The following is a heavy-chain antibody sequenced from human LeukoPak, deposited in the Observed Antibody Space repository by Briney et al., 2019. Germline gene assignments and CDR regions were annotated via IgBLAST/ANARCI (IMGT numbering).Heavy chain of an antibody. Sequence: ASVKVSCKVSGYTLTELSMHWVRQAPGKGLEWMGGFDPEDGETIYAQKFQGRVTMTEDTSTDTAYMELSSLRSEDTAVYYCATYGPVYYYMDAWGKGTTVTVSS. D-gene: IGHD3/OR15-3a*01. V-gene: IGHV1-24*01. CDR1: GYTLTELS. J-gene: IGHJ6*03. CDR3: ATYGPVYYYMDA. CDR2: FDPEDGET.